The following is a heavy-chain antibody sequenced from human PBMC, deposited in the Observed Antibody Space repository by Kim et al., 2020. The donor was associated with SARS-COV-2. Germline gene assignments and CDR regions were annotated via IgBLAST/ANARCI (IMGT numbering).Heavy chain of an antibody. D-gene: IGHD1-26*01. CDR1: RFTFSSYW. V-gene: IGHV3-7*01. CDR3: ARYFLGGATAYAMDI. CDR2: ICHDGSDK. J-gene: IGHJ3*02. Sequence: GGSLRLSCAASRFTFSSYWMNSVRQAPGKGLEWVADICHDGSDKYYVDSVKGRFTISRDNAEKTLYLQMNSLRAEDTAVYYCARYFLGGATAYAMDIWG.